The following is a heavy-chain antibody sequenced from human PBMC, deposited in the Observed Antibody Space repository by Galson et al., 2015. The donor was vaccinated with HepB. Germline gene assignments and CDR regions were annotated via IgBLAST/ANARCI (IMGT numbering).Heavy chain of an antibody. Sequence: SLRLSCAASGFSFRSFWMWWVRQTPGQGLEWVAWIEPDGRDKDYVDSVKGRFTISRDNADNSLYLQMASLRPEDTALYYCARGSSSPGIDYWGQGALVTVSS. J-gene: IGHJ4*02. D-gene: IGHD6-19*01. CDR1: GFSFRSFW. CDR2: IEPDGRDK. CDR3: ARGSSSPGIDY. V-gene: IGHV3-7*01.